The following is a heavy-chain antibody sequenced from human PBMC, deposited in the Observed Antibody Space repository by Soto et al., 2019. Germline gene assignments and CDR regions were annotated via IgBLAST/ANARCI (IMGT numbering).Heavy chain of an antibody. CDR1: GFTFSTYW. V-gene: IGHV3-7*05. CDR3: ARGWFLAY. CDR2: INEDGSER. D-gene: IGHD2-15*01. J-gene: IGHJ4*02. Sequence: EVQLVESGGGLVQPGGSLRLSCAASGFTFSTYWMSWVRQTPGKGLEWVANINEDGSERYYVDSVKGRFTISRDNAKNSLYLQMTSLRGEDTAVYYCARGWFLAYWGQGTLFTVSS.